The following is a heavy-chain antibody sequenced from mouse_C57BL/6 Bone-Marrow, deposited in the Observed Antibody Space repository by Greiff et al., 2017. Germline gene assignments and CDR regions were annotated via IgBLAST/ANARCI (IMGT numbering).Heavy chain of an antibody. V-gene: IGHV2-6*01. CDR2: IWGVGST. D-gene: IGHD2-1*01. Sequence: QVQLKESGPGLVAPSQSLSITCTVSGFSLTSYGVDWVRQSPGKGLEWLGVIWGVGSTNYNSDLKSRLSISKDNSKSHFFLKMNSLQTDDTAMYYCASAGNFEGFAYWGQGTLVTVSA. CDR1: GFSLTSYG. CDR3: ASAGNFEGFAY. J-gene: IGHJ3*01.